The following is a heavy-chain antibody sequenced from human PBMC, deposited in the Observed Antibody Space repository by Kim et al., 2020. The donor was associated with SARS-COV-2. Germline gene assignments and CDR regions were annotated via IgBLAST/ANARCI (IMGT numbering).Heavy chain of an antibody. D-gene: IGHD6-19*01. J-gene: IGHJ6*02. V-gene: IGHV4-59*08. CDR1: GGSISSYY. CDR2: IYYSGST. Sequence: SETLSLTCTVSGGSISSYYWSWIRQPPGKGLEWIGYIYYSGSTNYNPSLKSRVTISVDTSKNQFSLKLSSVTAADTAVYYCARLNSSGWHYYYYYGMDVWGQGTTVTVSS. CDR3: ARLNSSGWHYYYYYGMDV.